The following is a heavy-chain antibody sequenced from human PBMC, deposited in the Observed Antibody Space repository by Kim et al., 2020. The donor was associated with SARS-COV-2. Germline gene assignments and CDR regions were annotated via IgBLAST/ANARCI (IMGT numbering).Heavy chain of an antibody. V-gene: IGHV1-69*01. J-gene: IGHJ3*02. CDR3: ARFPGYLPEKGAFDI. D-gene: IGHD6-25*01. Sequence: QKFQGRVTITADESTSTAYMELSSLRSEDTAVYYCARFPGYLPEKGAFDIWGQGTMVTVSS.